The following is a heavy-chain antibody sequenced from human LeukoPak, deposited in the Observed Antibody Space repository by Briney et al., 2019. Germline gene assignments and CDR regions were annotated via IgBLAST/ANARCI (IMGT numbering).Heavy chain of an antibody. CDR2: IYSGGST. CDR1: GFTVSSNY. CDR3: AATGAAAVLNWFDP. D-gene: IGHD6-13*01. Sequence: GGSLRLSCAASGFTVSSNYMSWVRQAPGKGLEWVSVIYSGGSTYYADSVKGRFTISRDNSKNTLYLQMNSLRAEDTAVYYCAATGAAAVLNWFDPWGQGTLVTVSS. V-gene: IGHV3-53*01. J-gene: IGHJ5*02.